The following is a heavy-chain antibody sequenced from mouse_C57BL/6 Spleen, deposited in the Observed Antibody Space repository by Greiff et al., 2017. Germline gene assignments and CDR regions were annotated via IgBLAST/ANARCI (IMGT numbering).Heavy chain of an antibody. V-gene: IGHV1-61*01. CDR3: ARNYYGSSWYFDV. J-gene: IGHJ1*03. CDR2: IYPSDSAT. D-gene: IGHD1-1*01. Sequence: QVHVKQPGAELVRPGSSVKLSCKASGYTFTSYWMDWVKQRPGQGLEWIGNIYPSDSATHYNQKFKDKATLTVDKSSSTAYMQLSSLTSEDSAVYYCARNYYGSSWYFDVWGTGTTVTVSS. CDR1: GYTFTSYW.